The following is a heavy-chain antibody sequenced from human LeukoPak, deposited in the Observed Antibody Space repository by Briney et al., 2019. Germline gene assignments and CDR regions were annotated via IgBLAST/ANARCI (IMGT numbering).Heavy chain of an antibody. Sequence: PGGSLRLSCSASGLTVTNAWMNWFRQAPGEGLDWVGRIASKTDGGATDYAAPVKGRFTISRDDSKNTLNLQMNSLKTEDTAVYYCTTGIRGDWGQGTLVNVSS. CDR1: GLTVTNAW. CDR3: TTGIRGD. CDR2: IASKTDGGAT. J-gene: IGHJ4*02. V-gene: IGHV3-15*07. D-gene: IGHD3-10*01.